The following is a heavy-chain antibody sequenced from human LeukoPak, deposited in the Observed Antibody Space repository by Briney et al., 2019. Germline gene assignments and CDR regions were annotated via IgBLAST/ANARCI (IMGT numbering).Heavy chain of an antibody. Sequence: PGGSLRLSCGASGVTVSSNYMSWVRQAPGKGLEWVSVIYSGGSTYYADSVKGRFTISRDNSEKTVYLRMNSLTVEDTAVYYCAKDIDWLAFEDWGQGTLVTVSS. J-gene: IGHJ4*02. CDR3: AKDIDWLAFED. CDR2: IYSGGST. CDR1: GVTVSSNY. V-gene: IGHV3-53*01. D-gene: IGHD6-19*01.